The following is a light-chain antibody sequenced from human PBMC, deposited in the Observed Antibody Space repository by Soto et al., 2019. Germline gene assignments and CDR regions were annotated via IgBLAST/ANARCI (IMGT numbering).Light chain of an antibody. V-gene: IGLV2-14*01. CDR3: TSYTSSSTHV. Sequence: QSVLTQPASVSGSPGQSITISCTGTSSDIGGYDYVSWYQHHPGKAPKFIIYGVTNRPSGVSHRFSGSKSANTASLTISGLQAEDEADYYCTSYTSSSTHVFGTGTKVNVL. J-gene: IGLJ1*01. CDR2: GVT. CDR1: SSDIGGYDY.